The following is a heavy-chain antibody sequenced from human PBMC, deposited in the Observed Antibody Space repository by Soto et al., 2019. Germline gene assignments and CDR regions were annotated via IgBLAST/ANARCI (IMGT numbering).Heavy chain of an antibody. CDR3: ARDVLEYFYYYYYGLDV. CDR2: INPSGGST. D-gene: IGHD2-8*02. CDR1: GYTFTSYY. J-gene: IGHJ6*02. V-gene: IGHV1-46*01. Sequence: GASVKVSCKASGYTFTSYYMHWVRQAPGQGLEWMGIINPSGGSTSYAQKFQGRVTMTRDTSTSTVYMELSSLRSEDTAVYYCARDVLEYFYYYYYGLDVWGQGTTVTVSS.